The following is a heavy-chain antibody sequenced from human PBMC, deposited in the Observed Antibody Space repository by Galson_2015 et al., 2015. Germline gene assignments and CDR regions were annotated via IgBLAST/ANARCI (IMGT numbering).Heavy chain of an antibody. CDR2: INAGNGNT. CDR1: GYTFTSYA. V-gene: IGHV1-3*01. Sequence: SVKVSCKASGYTFTSYAMHWVRQAPGQRLEWMGWINAGNGNTKYSQKFQGRVTITRDTSASTAYMELSSLRSEDTAVYYCARGGYSSSPRLSFGDYWGQGTLVTVSS. J-gene: IGHJ4*02. D-gene: IGHD6-13*01. CDR3: ARGGYSSSPRLSFGDY.